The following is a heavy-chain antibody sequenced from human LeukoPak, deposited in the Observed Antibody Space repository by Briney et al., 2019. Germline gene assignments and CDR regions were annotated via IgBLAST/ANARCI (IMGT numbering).Heavy chain of an antibody. CDR3: AKDRGWLPFDY. CDR1: GFTFSSYG. Sequence: GGSLRLFCVASGFTFSSYGMSWVRQAPGKGLEWVSGISGSGGSTYYADSVKGRFTISRDNSKKTLYLQMNSLRAEDTAVYYCAKDRGWLPFDYWGQGTLVTVSS. CDR2: ISGSGGST. V-gene: IGHV3-23*01. D-gene: IGHD5-24*01. J-gene: IGHJ4*02.